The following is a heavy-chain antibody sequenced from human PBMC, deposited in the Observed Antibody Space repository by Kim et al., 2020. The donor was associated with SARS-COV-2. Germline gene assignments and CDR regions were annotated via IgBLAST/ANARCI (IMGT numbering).Heavy chain of an antibody. CDR3: ARGYGSGSWEVFDY. V-gene: IGHV3-21*01. D-gene: IGHD3-10*01. Sequence: ADSVTGRFTIARDNAKNSLYLQMNRLRAEDTAVYYCARGYGSGSWEVFDYWGQGTLVTVSS. J-gene: IGHJ4*02.